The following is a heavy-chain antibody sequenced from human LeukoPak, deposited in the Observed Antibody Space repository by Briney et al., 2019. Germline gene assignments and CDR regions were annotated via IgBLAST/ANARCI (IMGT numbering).Heavy chain of an antibody. D-gene: IGHD6-19*01. V-gene: IGHV3-9*01. CDR1: GFIFNRAW. J-gene: IGHJ4*02. CDR2: ISWNSGSI. CDR3: ARDRQDSFSSGWYGFDY. Sequence: PGGSLRLSCAASGFIFNRAWMNWVRQAPGKGLEWVSGISWNSGSIGYADSVKGRFTISRDNSKNTLYLQMNSLRAEDTAVYYCARDRQDSFSSGWYGFDYWGQGTLVTVSS.